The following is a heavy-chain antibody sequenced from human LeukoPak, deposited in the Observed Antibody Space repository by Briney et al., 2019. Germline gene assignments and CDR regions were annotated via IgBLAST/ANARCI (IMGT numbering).Heavy chain of an antibody. CDR1: GFTFSSYG. V-gene: IGHV3-30*03. Sequence: GGSLRLSCAASGFTFSSYGMHWVRQAPGKGLEWVAIIAYDGSNKHYADSVKGRFTISRDNSKNTLYLQMNSLRAEDTAVYYCTRDRYSGSYLQSGPCAHWGQGTLVTVSS. CDR3: TRDRYSGSYLQSGPCAH. J-gene: IGHJ4*02. CDR2: IAYDGSNK. D-gene: IGHD1-26*01.